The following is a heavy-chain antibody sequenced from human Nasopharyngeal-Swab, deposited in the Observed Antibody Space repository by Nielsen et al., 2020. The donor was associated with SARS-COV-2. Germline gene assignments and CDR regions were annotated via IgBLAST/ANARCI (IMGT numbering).Heavy chain of an antibody. CDR2: IYYSGST. Sequence: SETLSLTCTVSGGSISSSSYYWGWIRQPPGKGLEWTGSIYYSGSTYYNPSLKSRVTVSVDTSKNQFSLKLSSVTAADTAVYYCARQHRSQYYDILTGYYEDYYFDYWGQGTLVTVSS. CDR3: ARQHRSQYYDILTGYYEDYYFDY. J-gene: IGHJ4*02. D-gene: IGHD3-9*01. CDR1: GGSISSSSYY. V-gene: IGHV4-39*01.